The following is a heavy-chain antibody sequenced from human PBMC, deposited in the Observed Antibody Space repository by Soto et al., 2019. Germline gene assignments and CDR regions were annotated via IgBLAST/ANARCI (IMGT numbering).Heavy chain of an antibody. CDR3: ARGYWYYDILTGQPHHYYGMGV. Sequence: ASVKVSCKASGYTFTSYYMHWVRQAPGQGLEWMGIINPSGGSTSYAQKFQGRVTMTRDTSTSTVYMELSSLRSEDTAVYYCARGYWYYDILTGQPHHYYGMGVWGQGTTVTVSS. J-gene: IGHJ6*02. V-gene: IGHV1-46*03. CDR1: GYTFTSYY. D-gene: IGHD3-9*01. CDR2: INPSGGST.